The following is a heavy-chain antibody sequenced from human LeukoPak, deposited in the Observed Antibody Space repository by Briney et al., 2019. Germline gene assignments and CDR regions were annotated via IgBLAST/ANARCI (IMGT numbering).Heavy chain of an antibody. V-gene: IGHV3-74*01. CDR3: ARDCGSDYNHDAFDI. D-gene: IGHD3-10*01. Sequence: GGSLRLSCAASGFTLSTHWIHWLRRAPAKGLVWVSRINGDGTTTTYADSVKGRFTISRDNAKNTLYLHMNSLRAEDTAVYYCARDCGSDYNHDAFDIWGQGTMVTVSS. J-gene: IGHJ3*02. CDR2: INGDGTTT. CDR1: GFTLSTHW.